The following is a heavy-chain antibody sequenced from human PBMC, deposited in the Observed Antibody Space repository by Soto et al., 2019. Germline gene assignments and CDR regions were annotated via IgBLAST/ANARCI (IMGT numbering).Heavy chain of an antibody. D-gene: IGHD3-10*02. CDR1: GFTFSSYA. J-gene: IGHJ4*02. V-gene: IGHV3-30-3*01. CDR2: ISYDGSNK. CDR3: ASSSYVWGGDY. Sequence: PGGSLRLSCAASGFTFSSYAMHWVRQAPGKGLEWVAVISYDGSNKYYADSVKGRFTISRDNSKNTLYLQMNSLRAEDTAVYYWASSSYVWGGDYWGQETLFT.